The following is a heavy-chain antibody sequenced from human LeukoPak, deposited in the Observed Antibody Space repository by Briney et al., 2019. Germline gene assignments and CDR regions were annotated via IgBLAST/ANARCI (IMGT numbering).Heavy chain of an antibody. CDR2: IHPNGGST. J-gene: IGHJ4*02. Sequence: ASVKVSCKASGYTFTGYYIDWVRQAPGQGLEWMGKIHPNGGSTNYAQRFQGRVTMTRDTSTSTVYMELSSLTSEDTAVYYCTTLKGSFDNWGQGTLVTVSS. D-gene: IGHD3-10*01. V-gene: IGHV1-46*01. CDR3: TTLKGSFDN. CDR1: GYTFTGYY.